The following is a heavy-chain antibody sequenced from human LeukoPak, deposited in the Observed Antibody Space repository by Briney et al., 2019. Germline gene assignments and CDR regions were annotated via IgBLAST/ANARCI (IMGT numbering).Heavy chain of an antibody. CDR2: ISSSSLYI. D-gene: IGHD6-13*01. J-gene: IGHJ4*02. CDR3: ARFIAAPYYFDY. CDR1: GFTFSSYT. V-gene: IGHV3-21*01. Sequence: GGSLRLSCAASGFTFSSYTMNWVRQAPGKGLEWVSSISSSSLYIYYADSVKGRFTISRDNAKNSLYLQMNSLRAEDTAVYYCARFIAAPYYFDYWGRGTLVTVSS.